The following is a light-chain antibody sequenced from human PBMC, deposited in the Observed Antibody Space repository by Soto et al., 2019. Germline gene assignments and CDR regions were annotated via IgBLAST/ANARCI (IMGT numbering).Light chain of an antibody. CDR2: DAS. CDR1: QSVSSY. Sequence: EIVLTQSPATLSLSPGERATLSCRASQSVSSYLAWYQQKPGQAPRLLIYDASNRATGIPARFSGSGSGTDFTLTISSLEPEVFAVYYCQQRSNWPRLTFGGGTKVELK. J-gene: IGKJ4*01. V-gene: IGKV3-11*01. CDR3: QQRSNWPRLT.